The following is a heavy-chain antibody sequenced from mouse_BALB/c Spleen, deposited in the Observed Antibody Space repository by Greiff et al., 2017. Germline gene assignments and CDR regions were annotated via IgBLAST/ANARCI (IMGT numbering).Heavy chain of an antibody. V-gene: IGHV5-17*02. J-gene: IGHJ4*01. Sequence: DVHLVESGGGLVQPGGSRKLSCAASGFTFSSFGMHWVRQAPEKGLEWVAYISSGSSTIYYADTVKGRFTISRDNPKNTLFLQMTSLRSEDTAMYYCERLGRYAMDYWGQGTSVTVSA. CDR3: ERLGRYAMDY. CDR2: ISSGSSTI. CDR1: GFTFSSFG.